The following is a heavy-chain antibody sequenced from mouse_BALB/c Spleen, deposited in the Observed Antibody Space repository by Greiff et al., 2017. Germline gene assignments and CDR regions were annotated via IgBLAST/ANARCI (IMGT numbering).Heavy chain of an antibody. CDR2: IYPGNSDT. D-gene: IGHD2-10*01. CDR3: TKKGTYYGNYYFDY. J-gene: IGHJ2*01. Sequence: EVPLQQSGSVLARPGASVKMSCKASGYSFTRYWMHWVKQRPGQGLEWIGSIYPGNSDTSYNQKFKGKAKLTAVTSASTAYMELSSLTNEDSAVYYCTKKGTYYGNYYFDYWGQGTTGTVAS. V-gene: IGHV1-5*01. CDR1: GYSFTRYW.